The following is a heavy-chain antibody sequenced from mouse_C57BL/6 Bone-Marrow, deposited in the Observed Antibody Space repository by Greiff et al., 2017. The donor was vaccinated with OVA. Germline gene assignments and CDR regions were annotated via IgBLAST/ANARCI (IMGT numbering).Heavy chain of an antibody. CDR2: IWSDGST. J-gene: IGHJ4*01. Sequence: VKLQESGPGLVAPSQSLSITCTVSGFSLTSYGVHWVRQPPGKGLEWLVVIWSDGSTTYNSALKSRLSISKDNSKSQVFLKMNSLQTDDTDMYYCARHGSSSRGYAMDYWGQGTSVTVSS. CDR1: GFSLTSYG. CDR3: ARHGSSSRGYAMDY. D-gene: IGHD1-3*01. V-gene: IGHV2-6-1*01.